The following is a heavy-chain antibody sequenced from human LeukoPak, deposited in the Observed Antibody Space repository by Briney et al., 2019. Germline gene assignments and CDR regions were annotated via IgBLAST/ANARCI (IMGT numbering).Heavy chain of an antibody. CDR1: GFTFDDYA. V-gene: IGHV3-9*01. CDR2: ISWNSGTI. Sequence: GRSLRLSCAASGFTFDDYAMHWVRQAPGKGLEWVSGISWNSGTIGYADSVKGRFTISRDNAKNSLYLQTNSLRAEDTALYYCAKGHCSSTSCYSGFDYWGQGTLVTVSS. D-gene: IGHD2-2*01. CDR3: AKGHCSSTSCYSGFDY. J-gene: IGHJ4*02.